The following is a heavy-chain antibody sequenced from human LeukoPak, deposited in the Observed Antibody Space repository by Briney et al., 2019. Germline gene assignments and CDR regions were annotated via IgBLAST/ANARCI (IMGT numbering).Heavy chain of an antibody. CDR3: ATIVVPAANDYFYMDV. CDR1: GGSISSGSYY. D-gene: IGHD2-2*01. Sequence: SETLSLTCTVSGGSISSGSYYWTWIRQPAGKGLEWIGRIYTSGSTNYNPSLKRRATISVDTSKNQFSLKLSSVTAADTAVYYCATIVVPAANDYFYMDVWGKGTTVTVSS. CDR2: IYTSGST. J-gene: IGHJ6*03. V-gene: IGHV4-61*02.